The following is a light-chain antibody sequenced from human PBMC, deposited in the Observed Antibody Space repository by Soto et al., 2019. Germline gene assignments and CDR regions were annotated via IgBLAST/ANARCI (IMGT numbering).Light chain of an antibody. J-gene: IGKJ4*01. CDR1: QSLLHSNGYNC. CDR3: MQALQSPPT. V-gene: IGKV2-28*01. Sequence: EIVMTQSPFSLPVTPGEPASISCRSSQSLLHSNGYNCLGWYLQKPGQSPQLLIYLGSNRASGVPDRFSGSGSGTDFTLKISRVEAEDVGLYYCMQALQSPPTFGGGTKVEIK. CDR2: LGS.